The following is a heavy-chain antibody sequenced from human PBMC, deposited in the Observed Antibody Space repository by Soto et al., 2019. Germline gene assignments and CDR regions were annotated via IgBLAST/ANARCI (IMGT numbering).Heavy chain of an antibody. CDR1: GDSIGTINYY. CDR3: ARHPGYTVPTVYATHYFDD. V-gene: IGHV4-39*01. J-gene: IGHJ4*02. CDR2: IYYSGST. D-gene: IGHD2-8*01. Sequence: QLQLQESGPGLVKPSETLSVTCSVSGDSIGTINYYWGWLRQPPGKGPEWIGSIYYSGSTHYNTSLRGRATISVDTSKNQFSLRLSSVTAADTAVYYCARHPGYTVPTVYATHYFDDWGQGVLVTVSS.